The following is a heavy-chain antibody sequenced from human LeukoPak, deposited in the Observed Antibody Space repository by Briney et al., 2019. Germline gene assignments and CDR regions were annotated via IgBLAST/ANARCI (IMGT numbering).Heavy chain of an antibody. J-gene: IGHJ4*02. CDR2: ISTSGTTI. Sequence: GGSLRLSCAASGFTFSDYFMTWIRQAPGKGLEWVSYISTSGTTIYYADSVKGRFTISRDNAKNSLYLQMNSLRAEDTAVYYCARVVVGSYPDYWGQGTLVTASS. D-gene: IGHD1-26*01. CDR1: GFTFSDYF. V-gene: IGHV3-11*04. CDR3: ARVVVGSYPDY.